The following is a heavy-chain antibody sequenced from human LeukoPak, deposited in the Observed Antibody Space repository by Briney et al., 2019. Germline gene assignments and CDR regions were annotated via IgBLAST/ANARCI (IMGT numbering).Heavy chain of an antibody. D-gene: IGHD3-22*01. Sequence: ARSLTLSSPPSGFTASSYGMEWVRQVPGKGMERVAVISYDGSNKYYADSVKGRFTISRDNSKNTLYLQMNSLRAEDTAVYYCAKVPYYYDSSGYLDYWGQGTLVTVS. CDR1: GFTASSYG. J-gene: IGHJ4*02. CDR2: ISYDGSNK. CDR3: AKVPYYYDSSGYLDY. V-gene: IGHV3-30*18.